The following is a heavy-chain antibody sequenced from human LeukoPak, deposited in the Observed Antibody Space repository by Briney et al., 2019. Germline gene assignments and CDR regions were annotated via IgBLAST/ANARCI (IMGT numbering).Heavy chain of an antibody. CDR3: ARAAIIVYYFDS. D-gene: IGHD3-10*01. Sequence: SETLSLTCTVSGGAIRDGDYYWSWIRQRPGKGLEWIGYIYYSGTTYHNASLKNRATLSLDTSKKQFSLNLNSVTAADTAIYYCARAAIIVYYFDSWGQGALVTVS. CDR2: IYYSGTT. J-gene: IGHJ4*02. V-gene: IGHV4-31*02. CDR1: GGAIRDGDYY.